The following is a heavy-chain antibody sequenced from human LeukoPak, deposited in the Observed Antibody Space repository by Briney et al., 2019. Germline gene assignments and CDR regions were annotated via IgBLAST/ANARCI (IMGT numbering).Heavy chain of an antibody. D-gene: IGHD2-2*02. CDR2: IYYSGST. CDR1: GGSISSYY. V-gene: IGHV4-59*08. J-gene: IGHJ3*02. CDR3: ARLKIVVVPAAISAFDI. Sequence: SETLSLTCTVSGGSISSYYGRWIRQPPGKGLEWIGYIYYSGSTNYNPSLKSRVTISVDTSKNQFSLKLSSVTAADTAVYYCARLKIVVVPAAISAFDIWGQGTMVTVSS.